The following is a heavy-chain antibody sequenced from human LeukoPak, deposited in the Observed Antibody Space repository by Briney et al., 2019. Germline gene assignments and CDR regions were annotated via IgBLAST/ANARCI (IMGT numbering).Heavy chain of an antibody. J-gene: IGHJ4*02. CDR1: GFTFSDYW. Sequence: QPGGSLRLSCAASGFTFSDYWMHWVRQAPGKGLVWVSGINTDGRRTINADSVKGRFTISRDNAKNTLYLQMNSLRAEDTAVYYCARIHGGYPFDYWGQGTLVTVSS. CDR2: INTDGRRT. V-gene: IGHV3-74*01. CDR3: ARIHGGYPFDY. D-gene: IGHD2-15*01.